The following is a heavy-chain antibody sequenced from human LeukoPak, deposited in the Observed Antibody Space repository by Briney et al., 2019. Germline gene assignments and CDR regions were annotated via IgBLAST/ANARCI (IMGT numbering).Heavy chain of an antibody. J-gene: IGHJ4*02. D-gene: IGHD3-22*01. CDR3: AKTGGDYYDSSGSDY. CDR1: GSTFDDYA. V-gene: IGHV3-9*01. Sequence: GGSLRLSCAASGSTFDDYAMHWVRQAPGKGLEWVSGISWNSGSIGYADSVKGRFTISRDNSKNTLYLQMNSLRAEDTAVYYCAKTGGDYYDSSGSDYWGQGTLVTVSS. CDR2: ISWNSGSI.